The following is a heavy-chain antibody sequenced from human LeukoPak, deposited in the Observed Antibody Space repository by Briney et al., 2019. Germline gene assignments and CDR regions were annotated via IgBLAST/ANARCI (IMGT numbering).Heavy chain of an antibody. CDR2: INPSGGST. CDR3: ARDHSYGRYYDSSGYPHDAFDI. J-gene: IGHJ3*02. D-gene: IGHD3-22*01. Sequence: ASVKVSCKASGYTFTSYYMHWVRQAPGQGLEWMGIINPSGGSTSYAQKFQGRVTMTRDMSTSTVYMELSSLRSEDTAVYYCARDHSYGRYYDSSGYPHDAFDIWGQGTMVTVSS. CDR1: GYTFTSYY. V-gene: IGHV1-46*01.